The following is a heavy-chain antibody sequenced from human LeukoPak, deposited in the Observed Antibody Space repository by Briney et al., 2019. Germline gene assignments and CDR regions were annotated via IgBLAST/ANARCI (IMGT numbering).Heavy chain of an antibody. V-gene: IGHV3-23*01. D-gene: IGHD6-19*01. J-gene: IGHJ4*02. CDR3: AKGDIHSSGWPYYFDY. CDR2: ISGSGGST. CDR1: GFTFSSYG. Sequence: GGSLRLSCAASGFTFSSYGMSWVRQAPGKGLEWVSAISGSGGSTYYADSVKGRFTISRDNSKNTLYLQMNSLRAEDTAVYYCAKGDIHSSGWPYYFDYWGQGTLVTVSS.